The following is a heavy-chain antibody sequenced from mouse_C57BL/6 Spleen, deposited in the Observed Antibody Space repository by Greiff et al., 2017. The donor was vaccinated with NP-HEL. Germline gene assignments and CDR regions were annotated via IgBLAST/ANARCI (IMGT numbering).Heavy chain of an antibody. J-gene: IGHJ2*01. CDR3: ARKGDRGVVPFDY. CDR1: GYTFTSYW. CDR2: IDPSDSYT. D-gene: IGHD1-1*01. Sequence: QVQLQQPGAELVMPGASVKLSCKASGYTFTSYWMHWVKQRPGQGLEWIGEIDPSDSYTNYNQKFKGKSTLTVDKSSSTAYMQLSSLTSEDAAVYYCARKGDRGVVPFDYWGQGTTLTVSS. V-gene: IGHV1-69*01.